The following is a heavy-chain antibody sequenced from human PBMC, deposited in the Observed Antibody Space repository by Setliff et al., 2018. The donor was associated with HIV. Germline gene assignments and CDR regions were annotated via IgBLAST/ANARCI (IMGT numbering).Heavy chain of an antibody. J-gene: IGHJ4*02. CDR2: ISYDGINK. Sequence: GGSLRLSCAASGFTFSSYAMHWVRQAPGKGLEWVAVISYDGINKYYADSVKGRFTISRDNSKNTLYLQMNSLRAEDTAVYYCARLPFPPYCGGDCYSIDYWGQGTLVTVSS. V-gene: IGHV3-30*04. CDR1: GFTFSSYA. CDR3: ARLPFPPYCGGDCYSIDY. D-gene: IGHD2-21*02.